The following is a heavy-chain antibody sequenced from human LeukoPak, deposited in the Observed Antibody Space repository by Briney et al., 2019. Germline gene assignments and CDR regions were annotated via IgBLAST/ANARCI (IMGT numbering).Heavy chain of an antibody. Sequence: GGTLRLSCAASGFTFSNFGMSWVRQAPGKGLEWVSAISGSGGSTYYADSVKGRFTISRDNSKNTLYLQMNSLRAEDTAVYYCAKGLTNYWFDPWGQGTLVTVSS. CDR3: AKGLTNYWFDP. V-gene: IGHV3-23*01. CDR2: ISGSGGST. CDR1: GFTFSNFG. J-gene: IGHJ5*02. D-gene: IGHD3-3*01.